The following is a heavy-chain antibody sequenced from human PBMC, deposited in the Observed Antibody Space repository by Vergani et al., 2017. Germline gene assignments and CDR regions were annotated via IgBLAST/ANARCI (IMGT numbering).Heavy chain of an antibody. Sequence: EVQLVESGGGLVQPGRFLRLSCAASGFTLDDYAMHWVRQAPGKGLEWVSGISWNSGSIGYADSVKGRFTISRDNAKNSLYLQMNSLRAEDTAVYYCARDAYDFWSCYLRGYYFDYWGQGTLVTVSS. J-gene: IGHJ4*02. CDR2: ISWNSGSI. CDR3: ARDAYDFWSCYLRGYYFDY. CDR1: GFTLDDYA. D-gene: IGHD3-3*01. V-gene: IGHV3-9*01.